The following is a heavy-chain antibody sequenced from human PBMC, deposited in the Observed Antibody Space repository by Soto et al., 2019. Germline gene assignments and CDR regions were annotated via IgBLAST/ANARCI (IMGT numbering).Heavy chain of an antibody. Sequence: EVQLVESGGCLVQPGGSLRLSCVASGFTFSTDSMNWVRQAPGKGLEWVAHISTSGATRYYADSVKGRLTISRDNAKTSMYLQMDRLRNDDTAVYYCARFFGSGLDSWGQGTLVTVSS. CDR2: ISTSGATR. D-gene: IGHD6-19*01. CDR3: ARFFGSGLDS. CDR1: GFTFSTDS. J-gene: IGHJ4*02. V-gene: IGHV3-48*02.